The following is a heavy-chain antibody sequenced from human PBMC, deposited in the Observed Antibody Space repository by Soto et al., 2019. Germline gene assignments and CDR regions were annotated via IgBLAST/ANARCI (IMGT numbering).Heavy chain of an antibody. Sequence: PGGSLRLSCAASEFSFSSYAIHWIRQAPGKGLEWVAVISFDGNIIHYADSVKGRFIISRDNSKNTLYLQMHSLSGEDTAVYYCARTFDTITYYFDYWGQGTLVTVSS. CDR1: EFSFSSYA. D-gene: IGHD3-9*01. CDR2: ISFDGNII. CDR3: ARTFDTITYYFDY. V-gene: IGHV3-30-3*01. J-gene: IGHJ4*02.